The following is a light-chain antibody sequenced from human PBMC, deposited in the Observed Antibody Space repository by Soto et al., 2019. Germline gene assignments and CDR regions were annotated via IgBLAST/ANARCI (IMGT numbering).Light chain of an antibody. V-gene: IGKV1-5*01. CDR3: QQYYTYSYT. Sequence: DIQMTQSPSTLSASVGDRVTITCRASQSISIWLAWYQQKPGKAPKLLIYDASSLESRDPSRFSGSGSGTEFTLTISGLRPDDFATYSQQYYTYSYTFGQGTKLEIK. CDR1: QSISIW. J-gene: IGKJ2*01. CDR2: DAS.